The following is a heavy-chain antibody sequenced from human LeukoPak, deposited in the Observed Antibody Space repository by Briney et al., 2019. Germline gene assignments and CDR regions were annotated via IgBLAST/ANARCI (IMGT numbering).Heavy chain of an antibody. V-gene: IGHV4-59*01. J-gene: IGHJ4*02. D-gene: IGHD6-13*01. CDR3: ARTAAGSGRESDC. Sequence: SETLSLTCTVSSGSISSYYWSWIRQPPGKGLEWIGCIYYSGSTNYNPSLKSRVTISVDTSKNQFSLKLSSVTAADTAVYYCARTAAGSGRESDCWGQGTLVTVSS. CDR1: SGSISSYY. CDR2: IYYSGST.